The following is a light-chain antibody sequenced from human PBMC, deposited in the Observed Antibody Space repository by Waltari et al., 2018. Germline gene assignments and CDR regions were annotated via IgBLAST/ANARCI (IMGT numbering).Light chain of an antibody. Sequence: QQPGNGPSYVMKVNSDGSPDDGDRISDRFSGSSCGAERYLTISSLQSEDEADYYCQTGGHGTWVFGGGTKLTVL. CDR2: VNSDGSP. V-gene: IGLV4-69*01. CDR3: QTGGHGTWV. J-gene: IGLJ3*02.